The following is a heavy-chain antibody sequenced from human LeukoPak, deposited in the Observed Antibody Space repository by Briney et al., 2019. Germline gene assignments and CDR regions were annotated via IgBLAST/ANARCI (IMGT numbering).Heavy chain of an antibody. CDR2: TYYRSKWYN. V-gene: IGHV6-1*01. Sequence: SQTLSLTCAISGDSVSSNSATWNWIRQSPSRGLEWLGRTYYRSKWYNDYAVSVKSRITINPDTSENQFSLQLNSVTPEDTAVYYCARGEKTVNYWYFDLWGRGTLVTVSS. J-gene: IGHJ2*01. CDR1: GDSVSSNSAT. D-gene: IGHD2-21*02. CDR3: ARGEKTVNYWYFDL.